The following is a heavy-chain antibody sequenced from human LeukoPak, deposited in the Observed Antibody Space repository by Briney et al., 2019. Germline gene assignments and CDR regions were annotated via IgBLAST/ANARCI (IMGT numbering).Heavy chain of an antibody. CDR1: GFTFNSYA. Sequence: GGSLRLSCAASGFTFNSYAMHWVRQAPGKGLEWVAVIWYDGSNKYYADSVKGRFTISRDNSKNTLYLQMNSLRAEDTAVYYCARETTPDYGDHGWFDPWGQGTLVTVSS. D-gene: IGHD4-17*01. CDR2: IWYDGSNK. V-gene: IGHV3-33*08. CDR3: ARETTPDYGDHGWFDP. J-gene: IGHJ5*02.